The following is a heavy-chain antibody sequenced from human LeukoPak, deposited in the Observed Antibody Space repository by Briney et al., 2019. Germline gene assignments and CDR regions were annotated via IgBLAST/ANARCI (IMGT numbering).Heavy chain of an antibody. J-gene: IGHJ4*02. CDR1: GYSFSSYW. CDR3: ARVRVAAAELDY. D-gene: IGHD6-13*01. CDR2: IYPGGSDT. Sequence: GESLKISCEGSGYSFSSYWIAWVRQMPGKGLEWMGIIYPGGSDTRYSPSFQGQVTISADKSISTAYLQWSSLEASDTAMYYCARVRVAAAELDYWGQGTLVTVSS. V-gene: IGHV5-51*01.